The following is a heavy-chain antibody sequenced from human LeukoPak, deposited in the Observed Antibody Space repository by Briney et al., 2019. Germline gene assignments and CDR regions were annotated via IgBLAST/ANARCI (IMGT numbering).Heavy chain of an antibody. V-gene: IGHV3-48*03. D-gene: IGHD6-13*01. CDR3: ARDHGSSWYAALNRINWCDL. CDR1: GFTFSSYE. CDR2: ISSSGSTI. J-gene: IGHJ5*02. Sequence: GGSLRLSCAASGFTFSSYEMNWVRQAPGKGLEWVSYISSSGSTIYYADSVKGRFTISRDNAKNSLYLQMNSLRAEDTAVYYFARDHGSSWYAALNRINWCDLWGQGTLVTVSS.